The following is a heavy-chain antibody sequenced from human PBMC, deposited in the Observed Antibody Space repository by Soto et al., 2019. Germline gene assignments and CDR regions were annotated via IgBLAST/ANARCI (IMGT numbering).Heavy chain of an antibody. Sequence: ASVKVSCKASGYTFTSYAMHWVRQAPGQRLEWMGWINAGNGNTKYSQKFQGRVTITRDTSASTAYMELNSLRSEDTAVYYCARLSVAGGFDYWGQGTLVTVSS. V-gene: IGHV1-3*01. CDR1: GYTFTSYA. J-gene: IGHJ4*02. CDR2: INAGNGNT. D-gene: IGHD6-19*01. CDR3: ARLSVAGGFDY.